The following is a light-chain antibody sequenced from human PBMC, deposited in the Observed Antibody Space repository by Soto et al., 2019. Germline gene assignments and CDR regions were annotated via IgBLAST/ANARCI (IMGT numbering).Light chain of an antibody. CDR3: SSYTSSSTA. CDR1: SSDVGGYNY. Sequence: QSALTQPASVSGSPGQSITISCTGTSSDVGGYNYVSWYQQHPGKAPKLMIYEVSNRPSGVSNRCSGSKSGNTASLTISGLQAEDEADYYCSSYTSSSTAFGTGTKLTVL. V-gene: IGLV2-14*01. J-gene: IGLJ1*01. CDR2: EVS.